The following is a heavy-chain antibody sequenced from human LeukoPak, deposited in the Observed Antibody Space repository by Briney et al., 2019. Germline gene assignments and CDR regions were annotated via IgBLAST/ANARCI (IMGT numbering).Heavy chain of an antibody. D-gene: IGHD3-22*01. CDR2: ISAYNGNT. V-gene: IGHV1-18*01. CDR1: VYTFTRYG. Sequence: EASVKVSCKASVYTFTRYGISGVRQAPGQGVEWMGWISAYNGNTNYAQKLQGRVTMTTDTSTSTAYMERRSLRSDDTAVYYCARGGYYYPWDYWGQGTLVTVSS. J-gene: IGHJ4*02. CDR3: ARGGYYYPWDY.